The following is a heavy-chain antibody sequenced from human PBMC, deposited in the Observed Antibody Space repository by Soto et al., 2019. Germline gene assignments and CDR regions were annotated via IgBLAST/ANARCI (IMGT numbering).Heavy chain of an antibody. CDR1: GYTFTAYA. J-gene: IGHJ5*02. CDR2: INVANGDT. CDR3: ARDLYPSSAPFAP. Sequence: QVQLVQSGAEVKKPGASVKVSCKASGYTFTAYAIHWVRQAPGQSLEWMGWINVANGDTKYSQSFQGRVAITTDTSASTAYMELSSLRSEDTAVYYCARDLYPSSAPFAPWGQGTLVTVSS. D-gene: IGHD6-6*01. V-gene: IGHV1-3*01.